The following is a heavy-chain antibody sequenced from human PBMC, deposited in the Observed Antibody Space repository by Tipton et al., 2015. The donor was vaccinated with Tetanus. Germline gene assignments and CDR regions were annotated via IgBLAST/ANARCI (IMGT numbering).Heavy chain of an antibody. V-gene: IGHV5-51*01. CDR1: GYIFNNYW. CDR3: ARAHCTDGVCNFDF. Sequence: VQLVQSGGEVKKPGESLKISCKGSGYIFNNYWIGWVRQKPGKGLEWMGIIYPGDSDTSYSPSFQGQVTFSVDKSINTDYLQWSSLKASDTSMFYCARAHCTDGVCNFDFWGQGALVTVAS. J-gene: IGHJ4*02. D-gene: IGHD2-8*01. CDR2: IYPGDSDT.